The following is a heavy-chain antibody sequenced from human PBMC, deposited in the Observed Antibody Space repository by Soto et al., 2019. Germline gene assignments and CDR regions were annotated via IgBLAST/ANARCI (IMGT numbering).Heavy chain of an antibody. CDR3: AREQMGVATTHFDY. CDR2: IYYSGST. Sequence: SETLSLTCTVSGGSISSGDYYWSCIRQPPGKGLEWIGYIYYSGSTYYNPSLKSRVTISVDTSKNQFSLKLSSVTAADTAVYYCAREQMGVATTHFDYWGQGTLVTVSS. D-gene: IGHD5-12*01. V-gene: IGHV4-30-4*01. CDR1: GGSISSGDYY. J-gene: IGHJ4*02.